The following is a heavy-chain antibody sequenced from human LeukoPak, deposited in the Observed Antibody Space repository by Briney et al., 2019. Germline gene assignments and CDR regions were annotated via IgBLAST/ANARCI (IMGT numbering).Heavy chain of an antibody. CDR2: ISAYNGNT. Sequence: ASVKVSCKASGYAFASYGISWVRQAPGQGLEWMGWISAYNGNTHHAQKVQDRVTMTTDTSTSTAYVELRSLRSDDTAVYYCARDLGYSYGGYYFDYWGQGTLVTVSS. D-gene: IGHD5-18*01. CDR3: ARDLGYSYGGYYFDY. CDR1: GYAFASYG. V-gene: IGHV1-18*01. J-gene: IGHJ4*02.